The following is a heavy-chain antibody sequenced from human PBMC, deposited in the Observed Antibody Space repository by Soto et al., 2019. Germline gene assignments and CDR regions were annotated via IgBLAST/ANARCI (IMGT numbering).Heavy chain of an antibody. J-gene: IGHJ4*02. CDR2: IYYSGST. Sequence: SETLFLTCTVSGGSLSSYYWSWIRQPPGKGLEWIGYIYYSGSTNYNPSLKSRVTISVDTSKNQFSLKLSSVTAADTAVYYCARPDGRYWGQGTLVTVSS. CDR3: ARPDGRY. CDR1: GGSLSSYY. V-gene: IGHV4-59*01.